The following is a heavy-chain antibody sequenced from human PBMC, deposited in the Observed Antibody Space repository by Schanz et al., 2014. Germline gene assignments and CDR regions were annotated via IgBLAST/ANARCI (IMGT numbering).Heavy chain of an antibody. CDR3: AKQIHYDILTVTRN. J-gene: IGHJ4*02. Sequence: QEQLVESGGGVVQPGRSLRLSCAAYGFTLSSYAMHWVRQAPGKGLEWVALISNDGSIKYYADSVEGRFTISRDNSKNTLYLQMNSLRAEDTAVYYCAKQIHYDILTVTRNWGQGTLVTVSS. CDR2: ISNDGSIK. V-gene: IGHV3-30-3*01. CDR1: GFTLSSYA. D-gene: IGHD3-9*01.